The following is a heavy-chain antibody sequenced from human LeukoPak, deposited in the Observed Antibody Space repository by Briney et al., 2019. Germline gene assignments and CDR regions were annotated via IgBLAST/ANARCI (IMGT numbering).Heavy chain of an antibody. J-gene: IGHJ4*02. D-gene: IGHD1-14*01. CDR3: AKDYNNGFDY. CDR1: XX. CDR2: IRYDGSTK. Sequence: XXMXWXRXAPGKGLEWVTFIRYDGSTKSYADSVKGRFTIARDNSKNTLYLQMNSLRAEDTAVYFCAKDYNNGFDYWGQGALVTVSS. V-gene: IGHV3-30*02.